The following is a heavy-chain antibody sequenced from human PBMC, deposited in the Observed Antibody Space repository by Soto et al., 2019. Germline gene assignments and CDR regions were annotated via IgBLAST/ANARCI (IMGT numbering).Heavy chain of an antibody. J-gene: IGHJ6*02. V-gene: IGHV3-11*01. CDR2: ISGSRDAI. CDR3: ARGNFYYGMDV. Sequence: QMQLVESGGGLVEPGGSLRLSCAASGFTFSDHYMTWIRQAPGKGLEWVSYISGSRDAIYYADSVKGRFTISRDNARNTLYLQMNSLRGDDPAVYYCARGNFYYGMDVWGQGTTVTVFS. CDR1: GFTFSDHY.